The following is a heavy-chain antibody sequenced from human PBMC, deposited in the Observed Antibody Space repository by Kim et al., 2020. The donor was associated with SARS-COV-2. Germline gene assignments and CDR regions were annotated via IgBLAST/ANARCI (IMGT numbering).Heavy chain of an antibody. CDR2: IKNDGNEK. CDR1: GFTFSRSW. Sequence: GWSLRLSCAASGFTFSRSWMNWVRQTPGKGLEWVANIKNDGNEKNYVDSVKGRFTISRDNSENSVYLQMNSLRAEDTAVYYCVKALGSRPEGYWGQGTLV. J-gene: IGHJ4*02. D-gene: IGHD2-2*01. V-gene: IGHV3-7*01. CDR3: VKALGSRPEGY.